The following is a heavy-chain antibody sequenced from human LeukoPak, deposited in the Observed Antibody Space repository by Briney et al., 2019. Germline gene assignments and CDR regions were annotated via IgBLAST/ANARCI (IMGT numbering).Heavy chain of an antibody. J-gene: IGHJ4*02. V-gene: IGHV1-46*01. Sequence: ASVKVSCKASGYTFSNYYMHWVRQAPGHGLEWMGLINPTGTGTNYAQKFRGRVTLTRDTSTTTVYMELSSLRSEDSAVYYCAREESGGYFDYWGQGTLVTVSS. CDR2: INPTGTGT. D-gene: IGHD2-8*02. CDR3: AREESGGYFDY. CDR1: GYTFSNYY.